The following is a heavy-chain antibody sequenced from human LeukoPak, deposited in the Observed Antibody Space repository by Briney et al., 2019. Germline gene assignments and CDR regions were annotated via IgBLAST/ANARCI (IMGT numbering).Heavy chain of an antibody. D-gene: IGHD5-24*01. CDR2: IRYDGSNK. J-gene: IGHJ4*02. Sequence: PGGSLRLSCAASGFTFSSYGMHWVRQAPGKGLEWVAFIRYDGSNKYYADSVKGRFTISRDNSKSTLYLQMVSLRADDMAVYYCARDSKTGDGYGEFHYWGQGTLVTVSS. CDR3: ARDSKTGDGYGEFHY. CDR1: GFTFSSYG. V-gene: IGHV3-30*02.